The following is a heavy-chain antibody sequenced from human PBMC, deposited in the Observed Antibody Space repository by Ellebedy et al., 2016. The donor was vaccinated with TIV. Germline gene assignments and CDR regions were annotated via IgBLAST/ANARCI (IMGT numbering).Heavy chain of an antibody. CDR2: INPSGGST. CDR3: ARGPQNYYDSSGYKGYNWFDP. V-gene: IGHV1-46*01. CDR1: GYTFTSYY. D-gene: IGHD3-22*01. J-gene: IGHJ5*02. Sequence: ASVTVSCKASGYTFTSYYMHWVRQAPGQGLEWMGIINPSGGSTSYAQKFQGRVTMTRATSTSTVHMELSSLRSEDTAVYYCARGPQNYYDSSGYKGYNWFDPWGQGTLVTVSS.